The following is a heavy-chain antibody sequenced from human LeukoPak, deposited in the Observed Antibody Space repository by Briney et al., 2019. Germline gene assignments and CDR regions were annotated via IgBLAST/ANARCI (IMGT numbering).Heavy chain of an antibody. J-gene: IGHJ6*02. Sequence: GGSLRLSCAASGFTFGSFSVKWVRQAPGKGLEWVSSISGSSTYIYYADSVKGRLTIARDNAKNSLYLQMNSLRAADTAVYYCAREMIGRDYGMDVWGQGTTVTVSS. CDR3: AREMIGRDYGMDV. CDR1: GFTFGSFS. CDR2: ISGSSTYI. V-gene: IGHV3-21*01. D-gene: IGHD3-22*01.